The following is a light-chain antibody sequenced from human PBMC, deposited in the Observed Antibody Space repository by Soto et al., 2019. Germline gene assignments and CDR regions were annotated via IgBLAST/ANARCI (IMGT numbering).Light chain of an antibody. V-gene: IGLV2-14*03. CDR1: SSYVGGYNY. Sequence: QSVLTQPASVSGSPGQSITISCTGTSSYVGGYNYVSWYQHHPGKAPKLIIYDVTSRPSGVSIRFSGSKSDNTASLTISGLQPEDEADYHCSSYTTSNTRQLVFGTGTKLTVL. CDR2: DVT. CDR3: SSYTTSNTRQLV. J-gene: IGLJ1*01.